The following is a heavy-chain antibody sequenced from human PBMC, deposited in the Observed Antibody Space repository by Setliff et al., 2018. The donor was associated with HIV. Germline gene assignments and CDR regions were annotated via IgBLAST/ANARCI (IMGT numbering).Heavy chain of an antibody. D-gene: IGHD6-13*01. V-gene: IGHV3-30*02. CDR2: IRYDGSNK. J-gene: IGHJ6*02. Sequence: PGGSLRLSCAASGFTFSSYGMHWVRQAPGKGLEWVAFIRYDGSNKYYADSVKGRFTISRDNSKNTLYLQMNSLRAEDTAVYYCASSWSRVPYSGLDVWGQGTTVTVSS. CDR3: ASSWSRVPYSGLDV. CDR1: GFTFSSYG.